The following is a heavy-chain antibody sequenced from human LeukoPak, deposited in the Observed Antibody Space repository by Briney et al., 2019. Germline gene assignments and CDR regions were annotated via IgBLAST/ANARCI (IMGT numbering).Heavy chain of an antibody. CDR1: GFTFSDFY. Sequence: GGSLRLSCAASGFTFSDFYMSWIRQAPGKGLECISYISSSGSSTYYADSVKGRFTISRDNAKKSLYLQMNSLRADGTAVYYCARHVGAGGYFDNWGQGTLVTVSS. J-gene: IGHJ4*02. D-gene: IGHD6-13*01. V-gene: IGHV3-11*01. CDR2: ISSSGSST. CDR3: ARHVGAGGYFDN.